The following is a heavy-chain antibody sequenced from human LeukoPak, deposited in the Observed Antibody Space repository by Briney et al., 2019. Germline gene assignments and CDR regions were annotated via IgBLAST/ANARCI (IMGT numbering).Heavy chain of an antibody. CDR1: GFTFSSYG. Sequence: GGSLRLSCAASGFTFSSYGMHWVRQAPGKGLERVAVISYDGSNKYYGDSVKGRFTISRDNSKNTLYLQMNSLRAEDTAVYYCAKDLSSSSGYFQHWGQGTLVTVSS. CDR3: AKDLSSSSGYFQH. D-gene: IGHD6-6*01. J-gene: IGHJ1*01. V-gene: IGHV3-30*18. CDR2: ISYDGSNK.